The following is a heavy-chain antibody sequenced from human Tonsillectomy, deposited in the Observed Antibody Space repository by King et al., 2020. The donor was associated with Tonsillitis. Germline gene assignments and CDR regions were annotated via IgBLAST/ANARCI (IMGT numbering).Heavy chain of an antibody. CDR3: ARTVWGFNYPFDS. D-gene: IGHD3-16*01. V-gene: IGHV4-31*03. CDR2: IYYSGST. J-gene: IGHJ4*02. Sequence: LQLQESGPGLVKPSQTLSLTCTVSGGSISSGGYYWSWIRQHPGKGLEWIGYIYYSGSTYYNPSLQSRLLISVDTSENQFSLRLSSVTAADTAVYYCARTVWGFNYPFDSGGQGTLVTVSS. CDR1: GGSISSGGYY.